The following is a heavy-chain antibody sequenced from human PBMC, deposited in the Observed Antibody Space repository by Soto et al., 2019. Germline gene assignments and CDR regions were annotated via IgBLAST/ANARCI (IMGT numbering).Heavy chain of an antibody. CDR1: GFTFSSYS. CDR3: ARRRRDGTNWFDP. D-gene: IGHD1-1*01. Sequence: PGGSLRLSCAASGFTFSSYSMNWFRQAPGKGLEWVSSISSSSSYIYYADSVKGRFTISRDNAKNSLYLQMNSLRAEDTAVYYCARRRRDGTNWFDPWGQGTLVTVSS. V-gene: IGHV3-21*01. CDR2: ISSSSSYI. J-gene: IGHJ5*02.